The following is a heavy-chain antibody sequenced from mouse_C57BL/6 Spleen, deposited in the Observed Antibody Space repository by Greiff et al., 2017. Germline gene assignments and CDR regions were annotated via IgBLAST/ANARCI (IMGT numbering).Heavy chain of an antibody. CDR2: INPNNGGT. V-gene: IGHV1-26*01. CDR1: GYTFTDYY. Sequence: EVQLQQSGPELVKPGASVKISCKASGYTFTDYYMNWVKQSHGKSLEWIGDINPNNGGTSYNQKFKGKDTLTVDKSSSTAYMELRSLTSEDSAVYYCARVYYYGSSYFFDYGGQGTTLTVSS. J-gene: IGHJ2*01. CDR3: ARVYYYGSSYFFDY. D-gene: IGHD1-1*01.